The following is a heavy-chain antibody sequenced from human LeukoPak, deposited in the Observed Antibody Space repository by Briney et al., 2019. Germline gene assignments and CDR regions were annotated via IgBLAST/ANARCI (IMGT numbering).Heavy chain of an antibody. J-gene: IGHJ3*02. Sequence: QPGGSLRLSCAASGFTFSTYDMHWGRQAPGKGLEWGAIIWYHGNDKYYAYSVKGRFTISRDNSKNTVYLQMSSLRPEDTAVYYCARERDSYDSSRGGFDIWGQGTMVIVSS. D-gene: IGHD3-22*01. CDR2: IWYHGNDK. CDR1: GFTFSTYD. CDR3: ARERDSYDSSRGGFDI. V-gene: IGHV3-30*02.